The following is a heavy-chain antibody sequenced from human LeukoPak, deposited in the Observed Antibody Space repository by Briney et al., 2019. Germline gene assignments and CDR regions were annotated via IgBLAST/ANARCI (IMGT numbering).Heavy chain of an antibody. Sequence: SETLSLTCAVYGGSFSGYYWSWIRQPPGKGLEWIGEINHSGSTNYNPALKSRVTISVDTSKNQFYLKLSPVTAADTAVYYCARGRGKATNFDYWGQGTLVTVSS. CDR2: INHSGST. V-gene: IGHV4-34*01. D-gene: IGHD1/OR15-1a*01. J-gene: IGHJ4*02. CDR1: GGSFSGYY. CDR3: ARGRGKATNFDY.